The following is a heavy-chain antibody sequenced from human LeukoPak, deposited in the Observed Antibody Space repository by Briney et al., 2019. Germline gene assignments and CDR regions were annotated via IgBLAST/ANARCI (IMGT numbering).Heavy chain of an antibody. Sequence: GGSLRLSCAASGFTFSSYAMSWVRQAPGKELEWVSAISGSGGSTYYADSVKGRFTISRDNSKNTLYLQMNSLRAEDTAVYYCAKGPRAAMVTLFDYWGQGTLVTVSS. CDR3: AKGPRAAMVTLFDY. CDR1: GFTFSSYA. V-gene: IGHV3-23*01. D-gene: IGHD5-18*01. J-gene: IGHJ4*02. CDR2: ISGSGGST.